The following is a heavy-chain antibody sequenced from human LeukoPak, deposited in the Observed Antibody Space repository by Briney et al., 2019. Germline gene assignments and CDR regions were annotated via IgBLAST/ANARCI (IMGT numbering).Heavy chain of an antibody. J-gene: IGHJ6*02. V-gene: IGHV1-2*06. CDR3: ARGWVVPAAILREDYYYYGMDV. D-gene: IGHD2-2*02. CDR1: GYTFTGYY. CDR2: INPNSGGT. Sequence: GASVKVSCKASGYTFTGYYMHWVRQAPGQGLEWMGRINPNSGGTNYAQKFQGRVTMTRDTSISTAYMELSRLRSDDTAVYYCARGWVVPAAILREDYYYYGMDVWGQGTMVTVSS.